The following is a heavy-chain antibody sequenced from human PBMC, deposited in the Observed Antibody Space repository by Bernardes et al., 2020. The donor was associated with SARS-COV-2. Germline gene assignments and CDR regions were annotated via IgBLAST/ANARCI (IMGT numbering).Heavy chain of an antibody. D-gene: IGHD5-18*01. CDR1: GGSISSSSYY. CDR2: IYYSGST. Sequence: TLSLTCTVSGGSISSSSYYWGWIRQPPGKGLEWIGSIYYSGSTYYNPSLKSRVTISVDTSKNQFSLKLSSVTAADTAVYYCARGGSRATWIQLWFSPPFDYWGQGALVTVSS. J-gene: IGHJ4*02. CDR3: ARGGSRATWIQLWFSPPFDY. V-gene: IGHV4-39*01.